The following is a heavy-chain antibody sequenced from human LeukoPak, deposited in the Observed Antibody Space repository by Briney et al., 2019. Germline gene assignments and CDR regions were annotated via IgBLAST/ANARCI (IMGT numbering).Heavy chain of an antibody. CDR2: IKQDGSEK. CDR3: AKDPGDSVRGYYMDV. J-gene: IGHJ6*03. CDR1: GFTFSSYW. V-gene: IGHV3-7*01. D-gene: IGHD1-26*01. Sequence: GGSVRLSCAASGFTFSSYWMRWVRQAPGKGLEGVANIKQDGSEKYYVDSVKGRFTISRDNSKNMLYLQVNSVTADDTAVYYCAKDPGDSVRGYYMDVWGKGTTVIVSS.